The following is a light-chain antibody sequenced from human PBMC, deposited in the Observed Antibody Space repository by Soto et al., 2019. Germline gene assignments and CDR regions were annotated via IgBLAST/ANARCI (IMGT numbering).Light chain of an antibody. Sequence: SYELTQSPSVSVAPGQTVSITCGGYNIGSKSVHWYQQKPGQAPVLVVYDHSDRRSGIPERFSGSNSGNTATLTITRVEAGDEDEYHCLVWDSRSEHYVFGTGTKV. CDR3: LVWDSRSEHYV. V-gene: IGLV3-21*02. CDR1: NIGSKS. J-gene: IGLJ1*01. CDR2: DHS.